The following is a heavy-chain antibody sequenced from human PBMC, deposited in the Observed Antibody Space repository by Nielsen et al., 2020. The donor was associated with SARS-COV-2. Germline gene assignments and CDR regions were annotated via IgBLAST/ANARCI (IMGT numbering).Heavy chain of an antibody. D-gene: IGHD3-16*01. CDR3: ARGGRITFGGADDAFDI. CDR2: IYHSGRT. Sequence: SETLSSTCAVPGGPISSGGYSWSWIRQPPGKGLEWIGYIYHSGRTYYNPSLKSRVTISVDRSKNQFSLKLSSVTAADTAVYYCARGGRITFGGADDAFDIWGQGTMVTVSS. V-gene: IGHV4-30-2*01. CDR1: GGPISSGGYS. J-gene: IGHJ3*02.